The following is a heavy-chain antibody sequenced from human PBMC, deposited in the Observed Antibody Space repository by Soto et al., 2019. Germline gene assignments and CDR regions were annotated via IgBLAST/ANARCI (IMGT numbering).Heavy chain of an antibody. Sequence: PGGSLRLSCAASGFTVSSNYMSWVRQAPGKGLEWVSVIYSGGSTYYADSVKGRFTISRDNSKNTLYLQMNSLRAEDTAVYYCARVRGSEQSDAFHICGQGTMVTVSS. CDR1: GFTVSSNY. CDR2: IYSGGST. D-gene: IGHD2-15*01. CDR3: ARVRGSEQSDAFHI. V-gene: IGHV3-53*01. J-gene: IGHJ3*02.